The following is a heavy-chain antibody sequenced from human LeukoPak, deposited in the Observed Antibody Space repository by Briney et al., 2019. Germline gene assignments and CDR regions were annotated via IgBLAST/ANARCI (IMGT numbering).Heavy chain of an antibody. V-gene: IGHV4-59*01. Sequence: SETLSLTCTVSGGSISSYYWSWIRQPPGKGLEWIGYIYYSGSTNYNPSLKGRVTISVDTSKNQFSLKLSSVTAADTAVYYCARALASIAVAGDYYYYGMDVWGQGTTVTVSS. CDR2: IYYSGST. CDR1: GGSISSYY. J-gene: IGHJ6*02. D-gene: IGHD6-19*01. CDR3: ARALASIAVAGDYYYYGMDV.